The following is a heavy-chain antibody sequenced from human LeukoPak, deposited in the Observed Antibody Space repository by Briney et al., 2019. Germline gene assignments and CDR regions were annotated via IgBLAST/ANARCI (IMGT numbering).Heavy chain of an antibody. D-gene: IGHD3-22*01. CDR1: GFTFSSYE. CDR3: ARTMYYYDSSGYYYYY. CDR2: ISSSGSTI. J-gene: IGHJ4*02. V-gene: IGHV3-48*03. Sequence: GGSLRLSCAASGFTFSSYEMNWVRQAPGKGLEWVSYISSSGSTIYYADSVKGRFTISRDNSKNTLYLQMNSLRAEDTAVYYCARTMYYYDSSGYYYYYWGQGTLVTVSS.